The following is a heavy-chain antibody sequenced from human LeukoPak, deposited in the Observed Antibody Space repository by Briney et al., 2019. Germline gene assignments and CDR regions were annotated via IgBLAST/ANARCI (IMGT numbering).Heavy chain of an antibody. V-gene: IGHV3-74*01. CDR3: AKGTTSGSYYSYYFDY. J-gene: IGHJ4*02. CDR1: GFDFSSNW. CDR2: IKGDGIST. D-gene: IGHD1-26*01. Sequence: PGGSLRLSCAASGFDFSSNWMHWVRHAPGQGLVWVSRIKGDGISTNYADSVKGRFTISRDIAKNTLYLQMNSLRAEDTAVYYCAKGTTSGSYYSYYFDYWGQGTLVTVSS.